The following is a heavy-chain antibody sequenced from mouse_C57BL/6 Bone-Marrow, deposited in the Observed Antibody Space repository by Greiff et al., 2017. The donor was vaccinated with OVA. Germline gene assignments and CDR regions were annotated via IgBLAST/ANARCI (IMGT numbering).Heavy chain of an antibody. Sequence: QVQLQQSGPELVKPGASVKISCKASGYTFTDYYINWVKQRPGQGLEWIGWIFPGSGSTYYNEKFKGKATLTVDKSSSTAYMLLSSLTSEDSAVYFCARSGQLRLRADFDYWGQGTTLTVSS. CDR1: GYTFTDYY. CDR2: IFPGSGST. D-gene: IGHD3-2*02. CDR3: ARSGQLRLRADFDY. J-gene: IGHJ2*01. V-gene: IGHV1-75*01.